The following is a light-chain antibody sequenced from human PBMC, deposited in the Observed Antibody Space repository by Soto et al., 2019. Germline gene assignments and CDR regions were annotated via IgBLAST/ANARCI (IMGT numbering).Light chain of an antibody. CDR3: QQFKSGTWT. CDR2: DVS. CDR1: QNIERW. Sequence: DIQMTQSPSTLSASVGDRVTITCRASQNIERWLAWYQQKPGKAPKLLLYDVSSLESGVPLRFSGSGSATEFILTINGLQPDDFATYFCQQFKSGTWTFGQGTKVEVK. V-gene: IGKV1-5*01. J-gene: IGKJ1*01.